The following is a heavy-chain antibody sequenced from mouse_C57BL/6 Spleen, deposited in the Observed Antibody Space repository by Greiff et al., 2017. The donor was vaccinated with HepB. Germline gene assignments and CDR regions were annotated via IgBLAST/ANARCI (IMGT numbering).Heavy chain of an antibody. V-gene: IGHV7-1*01. CDR2: SRNKANDYTT. CDR1: GFTFSDFY. J-gene: IGHJ4*01. CDR3: ARDAGARMDY. Sequence: EVQGVDSGGGLVQSGRSLRLSCATSGFTFSDFYMEWVRQAPGKGLEWIAASRNKANDYTTEYSASVKGRFIVSRDTSQSILYLQMNALRAEDTAIYYCARDAGARMDYWGQGTSVTVSS.